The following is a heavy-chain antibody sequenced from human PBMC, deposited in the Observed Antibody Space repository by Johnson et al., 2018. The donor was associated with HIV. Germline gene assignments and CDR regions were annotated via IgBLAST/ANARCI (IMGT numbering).Heavy chain of an antibody. CDR1: GFTVSSNY. CDR3: AKVRSGYTEIDAFDI. CDR2: IYCGGST. V-gene: IGHV3-66*02. Sequence: EQLVESGGGLVQPGGSLRLSCAASGFTVSSNYMSWVRQAPGKGLEWVSVIYCGGSTYYADSVKGRFTISRDNSKNTLYLQMNSLRAEDMAVYFGAKVRSGYTEIDAFDIWGQGTMVTVSS. D-gene: IGHD3-22*01. J-gene: IGHJ3*02.